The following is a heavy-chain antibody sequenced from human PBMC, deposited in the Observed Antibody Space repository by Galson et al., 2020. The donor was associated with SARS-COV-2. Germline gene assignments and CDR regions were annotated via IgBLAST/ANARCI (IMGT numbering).Heavy chain of an antibody. Sequence: GESLKISCSASGFTFRTYSMHWVRQAPGKGLEYVAALSGTGGSIYYADSVKGRFTISRDNSKNTVYLQIRSLRTEDTAMYYCVKGWGGQAAVDDAFDIWGPGTKVTVSS. D-gene: IGHD2-15*01. J-gene: IGHJ3*02. CDR2: LSGTGGSI. V-gene: IGHV3-64D*06. CDR3: VKGWGGQAAVDDAFDI. CDR1: GFTFRTYS.